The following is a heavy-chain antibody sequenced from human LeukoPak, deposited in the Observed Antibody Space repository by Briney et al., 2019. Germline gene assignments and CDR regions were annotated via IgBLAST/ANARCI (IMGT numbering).Heavy chain of an antibody. CDR2: ISYDGSNK. Sequence: GGSLRLSCAASGFTFSSYAMHWVRQAPGKGLEWVAVISYDGSNKYYADSVKGRFTISRDNSKNTLYLQMNSLRAEDTAVYYCARPLFLEWLLAPGALFDYWGQGTLVTVSS. D-gene: IGHD3-3*01. CDR1: GFTFSSYA. V-gene: IGHV3-30-3*01. CDR3: ARPLFLEWLLAPGALFDY. J-gene: IGHJ4*02.